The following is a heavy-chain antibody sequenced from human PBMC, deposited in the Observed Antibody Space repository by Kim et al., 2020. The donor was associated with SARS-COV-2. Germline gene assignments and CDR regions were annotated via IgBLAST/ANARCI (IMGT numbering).Heavy chain of an antibody. Sequence: DTVKGRFTISRDNSKNTLDLQMNSLRAEDTAVYYCAKVVRFLEWIDAFDIWGQGTMVTVSS. D-gene: IGHD3-3*01. V-gene: IGHV3-30*02. J-gene: IGHJ3*02. CDR3: AKVVRFLEWIDAFDI.